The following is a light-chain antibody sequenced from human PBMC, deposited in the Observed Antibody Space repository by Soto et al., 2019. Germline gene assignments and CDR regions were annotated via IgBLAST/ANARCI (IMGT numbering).Light chain of an antibody. Sequence: DIQMTQSPASVSASVGDRVTITCRASQGVSTWIAWFQQKPGQAPKLLIYAASLLQSGVPSRFNGSGSGTEFTLIISSLQPEDSATYFCQQANSFPVTFGQGTKVEI. V-gene: IGKV1-12*01. CDR2: AAS. CDR1: QGVSTW. J-gene: IGKJ2*01. CDR3: QQANSFPVT.